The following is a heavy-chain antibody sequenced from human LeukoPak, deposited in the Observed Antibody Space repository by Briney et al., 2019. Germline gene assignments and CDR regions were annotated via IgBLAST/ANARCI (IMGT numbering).Heavy chain of an antibody. V-gene: IGHV4-39*07. D-gene: IGHD6-19*01. CDR3: ASGWDMDI. CDR2: IYYSGST. CDR1: GGSISSSRYY. J-gene: IGHJ3*02. Sequence: SETLSLTCTVSGGSISSSRYYWGWIRQPPGKGLEWIGSIYYSGSTYYNPSLKSRVTISVDTSKNQFSLKLSSVTAADTAVYYCASGWDMDIWGQGTMVTVSS.